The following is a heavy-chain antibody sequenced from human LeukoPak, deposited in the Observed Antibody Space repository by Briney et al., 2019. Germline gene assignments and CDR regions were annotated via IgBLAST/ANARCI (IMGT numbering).Heavy chain of an antibody. J-gene: IGHJ4*02. CDR1: GFTFSSYS. V-gene: IGHV3-21*01. D-gene: IGHD6-13*01. CDR2: ISSSSSYI. Sequence: GGSLRLSCAASGFTFSSYSMTWVRQAPGKGLEWVSSISSSSSYIYYADSVKGRFTIFRDNAKNSLYLQMNSLRAEDTAVYYCAMTFSSSLPDYWGQGTLVTVSS. CDR3: AMTFSSSLPDY.